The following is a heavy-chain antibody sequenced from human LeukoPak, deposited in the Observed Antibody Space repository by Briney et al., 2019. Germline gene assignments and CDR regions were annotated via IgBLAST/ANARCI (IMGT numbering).Heavy chain of an antibody. V-gene: IGHV1-46*01. J-gene: IGHJ3*02. CDR1: GYTFTRYF. D-gene: IGHD2-15*01. CDR2: SYTNGGST. Sequence: SVKVSYKASGYTFTRYFIHWVRRAPGARLECRGISYTNGGSTRYAQKFQGRVTMPRDTSTSTVYIELSSLRADDTAVYYCARGRVAATDGFDIWGQGTTVIVSS. CDR3: ARGRVAATDGFDI.